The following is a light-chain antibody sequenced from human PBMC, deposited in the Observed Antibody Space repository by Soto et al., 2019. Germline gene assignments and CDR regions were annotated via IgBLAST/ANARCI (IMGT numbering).Light chain of an antibody. CDR3: SSCTTSNTLV. J-gene: IGLJ2*01. CDR2: EVT. V-gene: IGLV2-14*01. CDR1: SSDVGGYNC. Sequence: QSALTQPASVSGSPGQSITISCTGNSSDVGGYNCVSWYQQHPGTVPRLMIYEVTNRPSGVSNRFSGSKSGNMASLTISGLQPEDEADYYCSSCTTSNTLVFGGGTKVTVL.